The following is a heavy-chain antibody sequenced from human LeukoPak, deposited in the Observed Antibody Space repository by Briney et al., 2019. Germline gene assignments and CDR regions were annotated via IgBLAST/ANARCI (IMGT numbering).Heavy chain of an antibody. J-gene: IGHJ6*04. CDR1: GGTFSSYA. D-gene: IGHD2-15*01. V-gene: IGHV1-69*06. CDR3: ASVLRGYCSGGSCYPYYDYYYGMDV. CDR2: IIPIFGTA. Sequence: GASVKVSCKASGGTFSSYAISWVRQAPGQGLEWMGGIIPIFGTANYAQKFQGRVTITADKSTSTAYMELSSLRSEDTAVYYCASVLRGYCSGGSCYPYYDYYYGMDVWGKGTTVTVSS.